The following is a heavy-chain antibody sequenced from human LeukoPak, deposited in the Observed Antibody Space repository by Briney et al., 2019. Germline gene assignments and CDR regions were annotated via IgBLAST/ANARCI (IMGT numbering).Heavy chain of an antibody. CDR2: ISGSGGST. Sequence: PGRSLRLSCAASGFTFDDYAMHRVRQAPGKGLEWVSAISGSGGSTYYAGSVKGRFTISRDNSKNTLYLQMNSLRAEDTAVYYCAKVGTLYDILTGSPYHDYWGQGTLVTVSS. D-gene: IGHD3-9*01. V-gene: IGHV3-23*01. CDR3: AKVGTLYDILTGSPYHDY. J-gene: IGHJ4*02. CDR1: GFTFDDYA.